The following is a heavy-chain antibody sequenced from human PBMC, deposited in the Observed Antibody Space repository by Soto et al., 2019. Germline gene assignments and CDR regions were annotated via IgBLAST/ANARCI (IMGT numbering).Heavy chain of an antibody. V-gene: IGHV1-18*01. CDR1: GYNFIKYG. CDR2: ISPYSGYT. D-gene: IGHD2-2*01. J-gene: IGHJ4*02. CDR3: TREAIVVIPAAQPSHFDS. Sequence: QVQLVQSGAEVKKPGASVKVSCKGLGYNFIKYGINWVRQAPGQGLEWMGCISPYSGYTHSAQKFPGRLTLTTDTAATTAYMELRRLRSADTALYYCTREAIVVIPAAQPSHFDSWGQGTLVTVSS.